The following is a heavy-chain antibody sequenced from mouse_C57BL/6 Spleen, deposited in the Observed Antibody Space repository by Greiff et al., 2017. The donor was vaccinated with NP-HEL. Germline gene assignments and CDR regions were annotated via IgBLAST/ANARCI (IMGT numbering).Heavy chain of an antibody. V-gene: IGHV1-52*01. CDR1: GYTFTSYW. CDR2: IDPSDSDT. J-gene: IGHJ4*01. CDR3: ARYSNYEDYAMED. Sequence: QVQLQQPGAELVRPGSSVKLSCKASGYTFTSYWMHWVKQRPIHGLEWIGNIDPSDSDTHYNQKFKDKATLTVDKSSSTAYMQLSSLTSEDSAVEDWARYSNYEDYAMEDWGKGTSVTVSS. D-gene: IGHD2-5*01.